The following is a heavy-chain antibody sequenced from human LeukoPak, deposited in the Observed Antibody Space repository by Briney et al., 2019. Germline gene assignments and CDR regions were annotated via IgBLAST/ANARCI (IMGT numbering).Heavy chain of an antibody. CDR3: AKDNSGDYAFDY. Sequence: LSLTCGVSGGSLSFYYWSWIRQSPGKGLEWVSGISWNSGSIGYADSVKGRFTISRDNAKNSLYLQMNSLRAEDTALYYCAKDNSGDYAFDYWGQGTLVTVSS. CDR2: ISWNSGSI. V-gene: IGHV3-9*01. CDR1: GGSLSFYY. D-gene: IGHD4-17*01. J-gene: IGHJ4*02.